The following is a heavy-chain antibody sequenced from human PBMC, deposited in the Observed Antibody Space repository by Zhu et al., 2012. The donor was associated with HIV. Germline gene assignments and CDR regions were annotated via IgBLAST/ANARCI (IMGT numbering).Heavy chain of an antibody. V-gene: IGHV4-61*01. CDR2: ISYSGGT. CDR1: GGSVSSGNYY. D-gene: IGHD1-26*01. J-gene: IGHJ6*03. Sequence: QVQLQESGPGLVKPSETLSLTCTVSGGSVSSGNYYWSWIRQPPGKGLEWIGYISYSGGTNYNPSLKSRVTISIHTSKKQFSLKLNSVTAADTAMYYCARMVGATIPPYYYYYMDVWGKGTTVTVSS. CDR3: ARMVGATIPPYYYYYMDV.